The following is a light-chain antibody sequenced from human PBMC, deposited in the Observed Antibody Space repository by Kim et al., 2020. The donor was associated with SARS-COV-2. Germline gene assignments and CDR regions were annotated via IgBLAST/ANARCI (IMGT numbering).Light chain of an antibody. CDR2: DSS. Sequence: PGGTVTITSASNTGAVTSGHYPSWFQRKPGQGPRTLIYDSSHKHSWTPARFSGSLLGGNAALTRSGAQPEDEADYYCLLSYSGLVFFGGGTQLTVL. J-gene: IGLJ2*01. CDR1: TGAVTSGHY. CDR3: LLSYSGLVF. V-gene: IGLV7-46*01.